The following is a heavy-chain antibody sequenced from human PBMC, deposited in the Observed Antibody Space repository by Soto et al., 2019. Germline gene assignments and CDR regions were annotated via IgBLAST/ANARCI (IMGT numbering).Heavy chain of an antibody. D-gene: IGHD4-17*01. V-gene: IGHV3-30-3*01. CDR3: ARGDDYGDRKAD. J-gene: IGHJ4*02. Sequence: QVRLVESGGGVVQPGRSLRLSCAASGFTFSSYAMHWVRQAPGKGLEWVAVISYDGSNKYYADSVKGRFTISRDNSKNTLYLQMNSLRAEDTAVYYCARGDDYGDRKADWGQGTLVTVSS. CDR2: ISYDGSNK. CDR1: GFTFSSYA.